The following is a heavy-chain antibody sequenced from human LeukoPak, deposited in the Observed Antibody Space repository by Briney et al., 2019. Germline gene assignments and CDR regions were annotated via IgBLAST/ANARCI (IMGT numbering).Heavy chain of an antibody. CDR2: IKLDGSEK. V-gene: IGHV3-7*03. D-gene: IGHD3-3*01. Sequence: GGSLRLSCAASGFIFSRYWMSWVRQAPGKGLEWVANIKLDGSEKNYVDSVKGRFIISRDNTKNSLYLQMNSLRVEDTAVFYCARDQYDTWSRRGNFDSWGQGTLVIVSS. J-gene: IGHJ4*02. CDR3: ARDQYDTWSRRGNFDS. CDR1: GFIFSRYW.